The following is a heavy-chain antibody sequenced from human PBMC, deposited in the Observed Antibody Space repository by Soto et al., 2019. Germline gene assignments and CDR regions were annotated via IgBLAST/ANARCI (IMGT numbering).Heavy chain of an antibody. J-gene: IGHJ5*02. D-gene: IGHD2-21*02. CDR2: IDPSDSYT. CDR3: ARDPYCGGDCYSYNWFDP. CDR1: GYSFTIYW. Sequence: GESLKISCDGSGYSFTIYWISLVLQMPGKGLEWMGRIDPSDSYTNYSPSFQGHVTISADKSISTAYLQWSSLKASDTAMYYCARDPYCGGDCYSYNWFDPWGQGTLVTVSS. V-gene: IGHV5-10-1*01.